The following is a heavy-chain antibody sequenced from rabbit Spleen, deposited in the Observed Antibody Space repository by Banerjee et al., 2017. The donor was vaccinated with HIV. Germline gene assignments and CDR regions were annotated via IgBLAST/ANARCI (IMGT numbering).Heavy chain of an antibody. V-gene: IGHV1S40*01. J-gene: IGHJ4*01. D-gene: IGHD4-1*01. CDR2: INAVTGKA. Sequence: QSLEESGGDLVKPGTSLTLTCTASGFTINANCICWVRQAPEKGLQWIACINAVTGKAVYASWAKGRYTFSKTSSTTVTLEMTSLTAADTATYFCARDLTGAIGWNFGWWGPGTLVTVS. CDR3: ARDLTGAIGWNFGW. CDR1: GFTINANC.